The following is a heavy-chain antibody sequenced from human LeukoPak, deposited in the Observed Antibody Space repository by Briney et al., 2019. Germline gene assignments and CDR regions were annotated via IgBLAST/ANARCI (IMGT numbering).Heavy chain of an antibody. D-gene: IGHD3-10*01. Sequence: SETLSLTCTVSGGSISSSSYYWGWIRQPPGKGLEWIGSIYYSGSTNYNPSLKSRVTISVDTSKNQFSLKLSSVTAAGTAVYYCARVPTKYYYGSGSYYNAAAWFDPWGQGTLVTVSS. CDR3: ARVPTKYYYGSGSYYNAAAWFDP. J-gene: IGHJ5*02. CDR2: IYYSGST. CDR1: GGSISSSSYY. V-gene: IGHV4-39*07.